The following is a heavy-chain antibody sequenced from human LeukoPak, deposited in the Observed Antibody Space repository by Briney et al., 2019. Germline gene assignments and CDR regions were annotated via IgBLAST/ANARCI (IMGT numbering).Heavy chain of an antibody. V-gene: IGHV4-34*01. CDR1: GGSFSGYY. D-gene: IGHD3-9*01. CDR2: INHSGST. Sequence: SETLSLTCAVYGGSFSGYYWSWIRQPPGKGLEWIGEINHSGSTSYNPSLKSRVTISVDTSKNQRSLKLSSVTAADTAVYYCARRPSVLRYFDWLRYYMDVWGKGNTVTVSS. J-gene: IGHJ6*03. CDR3: ARRPSVLRYFDWLRYYMDV.